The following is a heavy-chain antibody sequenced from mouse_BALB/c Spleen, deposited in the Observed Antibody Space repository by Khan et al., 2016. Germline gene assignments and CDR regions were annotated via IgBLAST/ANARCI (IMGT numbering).Heavy chain of an antibody. V-gene: IGHV6-6*02. CDR1: GFTFSNYW. D-gene: IGHD1-1*01. J-gene: IGHJ4*01. Sequence: EVKLEESGGGLVQPGGSMKLSCVASGFTFSNYWMNWFRQSPEKGLEWVADIRLKSNNYGTHYAVSVKGRFTISSDDFKSSVSLQMNNLRADVYVIYCCNRFTGDYGGQGTSVTVSS. CDR3: NRFTGDY. CDR2: IRLKSNNYGT.